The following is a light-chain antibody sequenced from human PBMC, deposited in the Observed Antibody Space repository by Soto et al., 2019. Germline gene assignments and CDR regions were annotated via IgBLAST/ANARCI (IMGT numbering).Light chain of an antibody. Sequence: DIQMTQSPSSLSVPVGDRVTITCRASQSIRTYLNWYQQKPGKAPKLLIYAASSLQSGVPSRFSGSGSGTDFTLAISSLQPDDFATYYCQQSYSTPRTFGQGTRVEI. CDR1: QSIRTY. J-gene: IGKJ1*01. CDR3: QQSYSTPRT. CDR2: AAS. V-gene: IGKV1-39*01.